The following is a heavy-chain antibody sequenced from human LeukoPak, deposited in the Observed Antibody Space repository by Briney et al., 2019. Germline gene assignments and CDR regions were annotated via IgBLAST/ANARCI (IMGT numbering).Heavy chain of an antibody. CDR3: AGSIAVAGGFDY. CDR2: IYSGGST. D-gene: IGHD6-19*01. V-gene: IGHV3-53*01. Sequence: PGGSLRLSCAASGFXVSSNYMSWVRQAPGKGLEWVSVIYSGGSTYYADSVKGRFTISRDNSKNTLYLQMNSLRAEDTAVYYCAGSIAVAGGFDYWGQGTLVTVSS. J-gene: IGHJ4*02. CDR1: GFXVSSNY.